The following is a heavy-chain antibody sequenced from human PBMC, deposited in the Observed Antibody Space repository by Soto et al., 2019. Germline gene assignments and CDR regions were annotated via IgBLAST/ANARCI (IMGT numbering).Heavy chain of an antibody. CDR1: GGSFSGYY. Sequence: SETLSLTYAVYGGSFSGYYWSWIRQPPGKGLEWIGEINHSGSTNYNPSLKSRVTISVDTSKNQFSLKLSSVTAADTAVYYCARGPLYSGSYFSVDYWGQGTLVTVSS. D-gene: IGHD1-26*01. CDR2: INHSGST. V-gene: IGHV4-34*01. CDR3: ARGPLYSGSYFSVDY. J-gene: IGHJ4*02.